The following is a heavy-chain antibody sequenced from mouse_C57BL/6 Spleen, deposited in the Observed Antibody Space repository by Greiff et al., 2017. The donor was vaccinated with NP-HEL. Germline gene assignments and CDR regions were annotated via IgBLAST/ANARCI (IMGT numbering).Heavy chain of an antibody. CDR3: AREDGRDY. D-gene: IGHD1-1*01. CDR1: GFTFSSYA. CDR2: ISDGGSYT. Sequence: EVKLVESGGGLVKPGGSLKLSCAASGFTFSSYAMSWVRQTPEKRLEWVATISDGGSYTYYPDTVKGRFTISRDTAKNNLYLQMSHLKSEDTAMYYCAREDGRDYWGQGTSVTVSS. J-gene: IGHJ4*01. V-gene: IGHV5-4*01.